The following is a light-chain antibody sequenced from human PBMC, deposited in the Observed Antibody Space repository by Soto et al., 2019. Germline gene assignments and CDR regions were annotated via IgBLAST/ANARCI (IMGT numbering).Light chain of an antibody. CDR3: QQFGSSPGFT. J-gene: IGKJ3*01. CDR1: QSINNRY. Sequence: EIVLTQSPGTLSLSPGERATLSCRASQSINNRYLAWYQQKPGQAPRLLIYAASSRATGIPDRFSGSGSGTDFTLTISRLEPEDFAVYYCQQFGSSPGFTFGPGTKFDIK. V-gene: IGKV3-20*01. CDR2: AAS.